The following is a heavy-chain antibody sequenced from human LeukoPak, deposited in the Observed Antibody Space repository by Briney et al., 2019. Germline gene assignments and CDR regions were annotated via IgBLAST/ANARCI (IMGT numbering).Heavy chain of an antibody. V-gene: IGHV4-34*01. J-gene: IGHJ4*02. Sequence: SETLSLTCAVYGGSFSGYYWSWLRQPPGKGLEWIGEINHSGSTNYNPSLKSRVTISVDTSKNQFSLKLSSVPAADTAVYYCARVVSGSYRLDYWGQGTLVTVSS. CDR2: INHSGST. D-gene: IGHD1-26*01. CDR3: ARVVSGSYRLDY. CDR1: GGSFSGYY.